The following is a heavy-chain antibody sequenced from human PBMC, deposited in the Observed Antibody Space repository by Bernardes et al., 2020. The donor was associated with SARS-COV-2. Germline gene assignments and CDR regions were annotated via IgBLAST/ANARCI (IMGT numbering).Heavy chain of an antibody. J-gene: IGHJ2*01. Sequence: SETLSLTCSVSGGSVSNLWWSWIRQPAGKGPEWIGRIYPSGSNYNPSLNGRVSMSVDTSKNQFSLKLSSVTAADTAVYYCATESRSSSSEWYFDLWGRGTLVTVSS. CDR1: GGSVSNLW. D-gene: IGHD6-6*01. CDR2: IYPSGS. CDR3: ATESRSSSSEWYFDL. V-gene: IGHV4-4*07.